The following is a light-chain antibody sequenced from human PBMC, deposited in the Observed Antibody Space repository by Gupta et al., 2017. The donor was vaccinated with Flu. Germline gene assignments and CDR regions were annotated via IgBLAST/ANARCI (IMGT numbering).Light chain of an antibody. CDR1: SGHNSYA. Sequence: QLVLTQSPSASASLGASVKLTCTLSSGHNSYAIAWHQQQPDKGPRYLMKVNSDGSHSKGDGIPDRVSGSSSWAERDITISSLQSEEEGDYYCQTWGTGGTGNVVFGGGTKLTVL. CDR2: VNSDGSH. V-gene: IGLV4-69*01. CDR3: QTWGTGGTGNVV. J-gene: IGLJ3*02.